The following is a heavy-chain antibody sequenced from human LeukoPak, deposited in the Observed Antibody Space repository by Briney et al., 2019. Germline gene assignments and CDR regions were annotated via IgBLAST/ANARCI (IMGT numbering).Heavy chain of an antibody. CDR2: VYYSGRT. D-gene: IGHD3-10*01. CDR1: GGPISSYS. Sequence: SETLSLTCTVSGGPISSYSWSWVRQPPGRGLEWIGYVYYSGRTTYNPSLKSQLTISLDTAKNQFSLKLTSVTAADTAVYYCAGDYGSGSYRFDYWGQGALVTVSS. CDR3: AGDYGSGSYRFDY. J-gene: IGHJ4*02. V-gene: IGHV4-59*12.